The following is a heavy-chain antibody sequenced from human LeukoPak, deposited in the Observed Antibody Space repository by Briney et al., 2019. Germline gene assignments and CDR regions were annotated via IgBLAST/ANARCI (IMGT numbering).Heavy chain of an antibody. CDR1: GFTFDDYA. J-gene: IGHJ4*02. CDR3: AKEGSGWYQGSFDY. V-gene: IGHV3-9*01. Sequence: GGSLRLSCAASGFTFDDYAMHWVRQAPGKGLEWVSGISWNSGSIGYADSVKGRFTISRDNAKNSLYPQMNSLRAEDTALYYCAKEGSGWYQGSFDYWGQGTLVTVSS. D-gene: IGHD6-19*01. CDR2: ISWNSGSI.